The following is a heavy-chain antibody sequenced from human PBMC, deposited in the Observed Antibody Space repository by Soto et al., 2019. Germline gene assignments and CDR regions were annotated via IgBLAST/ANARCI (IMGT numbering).Heavy chain of an antibody. CDR1: GFTFSSHA. CDR2: IHGTRSII. V-gene: IGHV3-48*02. CDR3: ARDARNADYDY. J-gene: IGHJ4*02. D-gene: IGHD3-16*01. Sequence: EVQLVESGGGLVQPGGSLKLSCAVSGFTFSSHAMNWVRQTPGKGLEWVAYIHGTRSIIYYADSVKGRFTISRDNAKNSLYLQMDSLRDEDTALYYCARDARNADYDYWGQGTLVTVSS.